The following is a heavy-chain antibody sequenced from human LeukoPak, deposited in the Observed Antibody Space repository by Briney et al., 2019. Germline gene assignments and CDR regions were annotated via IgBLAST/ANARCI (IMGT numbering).Heavy chain of an antibody. V-gene: IGHV3-30*02. Sequence: PGGSLRLSCAASGFTFSSYGMHWVRQAPGKGLEWVAVIWYGGSNKYYADSVKGRFTVSRDNSKNTLYLQMNSLRAEDTAVYYCAKDRTRVGSVVHTSMDVWGKGTTVTVSS. CDR1: GFTFSSYG. CDR3: AKDRTRVGSVVHTSMDV. D-gene: IGHD2-2*01. CDR2: IWYGGSNK. J-gene: IGHJ6*03.